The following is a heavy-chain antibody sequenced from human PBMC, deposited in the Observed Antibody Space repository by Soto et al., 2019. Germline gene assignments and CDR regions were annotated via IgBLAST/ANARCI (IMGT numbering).Heavy chain of an antibody. CDR2: IYYSGST. CDR1: GGSISSYY. J-gene: IGHJ4*02. D-gene: IGHD3-9*01. Sequence: PSETLSLTCTVSGGSISSYYWSWIRQPPGKGLYWIGYIYYSGSTNYNPSLKSRVTISVDTSKNQFSLKLSFVAAADTAVFYCARHRYYDILTGYSGPFDYWGQGTLVTVSS. CDR3: ARHRYYDILTGYSGPFDY. V-gene: IGHV4-59*08.